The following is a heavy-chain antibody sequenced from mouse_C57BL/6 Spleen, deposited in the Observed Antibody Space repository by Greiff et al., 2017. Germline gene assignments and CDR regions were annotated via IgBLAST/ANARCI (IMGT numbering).Heavy chain of an antibody. Sequence: VQLLQSGAELVRPGTSVKVSCKASGYAFTNYLIEWVKQRPGQGLEWIGVINPGSGGTNYNEKFKGKATLTADKSSSTAYMQLSSLTSEDSAVYFCARGLRPYFDYWGQGTTLTVSS. CDR1: GYAFTNYL. V-gene: IGHV1-54*01. D-gene: IGHD1-2*01. CDR2: INPGSGGT. J-gene: IGHJ2*01. CDR3: ARGLRPYFDY.